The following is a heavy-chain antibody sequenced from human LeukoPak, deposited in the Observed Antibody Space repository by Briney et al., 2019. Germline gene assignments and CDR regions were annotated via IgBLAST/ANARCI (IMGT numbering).Heavy chain of an antibody. V-gene: IGHV4-39*02. J-gene: IGHJ5*02. Sequence: PSETLSLTCTVSGGSISSNGFYWGWIRQPPGKGLEWIGTIYYSGSTYYNPSLKSRVTISVDTSKNQFSLKLSSVTAADTAVYYCARERRRTTGTTGQLSGFDPWGQGTLVTVSS. D-gene: IGHD1-1*01. CDR1: GGSISSNGFY. CDR2: IYYSGST. CDR3: ARERRRTTGTTGQLSGFDP.